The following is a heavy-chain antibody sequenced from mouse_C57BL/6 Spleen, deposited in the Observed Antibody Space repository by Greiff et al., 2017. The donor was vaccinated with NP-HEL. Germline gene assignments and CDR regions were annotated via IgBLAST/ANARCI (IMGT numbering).Heavy chain of an antibody. CDR2: INPNYGIT. CDR3: ARGFWPENYFDY. Sequence: VQLKEPGPELVKPGASVKISCKASGYPFTDYNMNWVKQSTGKGLGWIGVINPNYGITSYNKKFKGKATLTVDQSSSTAYMQLNSLTSEAAAVYYCARGFWPENYFDYWGQGTTLTVSS. J-gene: IGHJ2*01. CDR1: GYPFTDYN. V-gene: IGHV1-39*01.